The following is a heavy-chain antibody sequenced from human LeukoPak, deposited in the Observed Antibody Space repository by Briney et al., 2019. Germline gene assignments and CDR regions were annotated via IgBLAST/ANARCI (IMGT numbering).Heavy chain of an antibody. CDR3: ARQEYSSSPPDY. V-gene: IGHV1-2*02. Sequence: ASVKVSCKASGYTFTGYYMHWVRQAPGQGLEWMGWINPNSGGTNYAQKFQGRVTMTRDTSISTAYMELSRLRSDDTAVYYCARQEYSSSPPDYWGQGTLVTVSS. CDR1: GYTFTGYY. D-gene: IGHD6-6*01. CDR2: INPNSGGT. J-gene: IGHJ4*02.